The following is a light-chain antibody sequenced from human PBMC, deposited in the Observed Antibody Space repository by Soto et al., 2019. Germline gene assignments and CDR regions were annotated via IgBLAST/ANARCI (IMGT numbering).Light chain of an antibody. V-gene: IGKV1-27*01. CDR2: AAY. CDR1: QDISTY. CDR3: QKYDNAPLT. J-gene: IGKJ4*01. Sequence: DIQMTQAPSSLSASVGDRVTITCRARQDISTYLAWYQQKPGKVPKLLISAAYTLQSGVPPWFSGSGSGTDFTLTISSLQPEDVATYYCQKYDNAPLTCGGGTKVEIK.